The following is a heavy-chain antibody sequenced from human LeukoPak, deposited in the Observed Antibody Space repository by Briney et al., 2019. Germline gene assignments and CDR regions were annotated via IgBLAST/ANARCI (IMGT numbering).Heavy chain of an antibody. D-gene: IGHD3-3*01. CDR2: INPSGGST. Sequence: ASVKVSCKASGYTFTSYYMHWVRRAPGQGLEWMGIINPSGGSTSYAQKFQGRVTMTRDTSTSTVYMELSSLRSEDTAVYYCAREPESDYDFWSGYHYFDYWGQGTLVTVSS. CDR3: AREPESDYDFWSGYHYFDY. J-gene: IGHJ4*02. CDR1: GYTFTSYY. V-gene: IGHV1-46*01.